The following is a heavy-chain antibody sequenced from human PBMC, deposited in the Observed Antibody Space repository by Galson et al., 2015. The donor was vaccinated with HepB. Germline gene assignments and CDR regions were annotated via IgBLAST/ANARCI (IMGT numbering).Heavy chain of an antibody. Sequence: SLRLSCAASGFTFSSYAMNWVRQAPGKGLEWVSSINSGYNTFYADSVKGRFTISRDNSKNTLYLQMNSLTAEDTALFYCAGRSYCSGGSCSKTFDYWGQGTLVTVSS. CDR1: GFTFSSYA. CDR3: AGRSYCSGGSCSKTFDY. CDR2: INSGYNT. J-gene: IGHJ4*02. D-gene: IGHD2-15*01. V-gene: IGHV3-23*01.